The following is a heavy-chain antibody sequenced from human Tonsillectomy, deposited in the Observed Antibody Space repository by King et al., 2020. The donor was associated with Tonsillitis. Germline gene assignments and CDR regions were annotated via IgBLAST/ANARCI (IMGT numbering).Heavy chain of an antibody. CDR2: INPNRGGT. D-gene: IGHD4-11*01. CDR1: GYTFTGYY. J-gene: IGHJ6*02. Sequence: VQLVESGAEVKKPGASVKVSCKASGYTFTGYYMHWVRQAPGQGLEWMGWINPNRGGTNYEQKFKGRVTMTRDTSISTAYMGLSRLRSDDTAVYYCATVTTFYYGMDVWGQGTTVTVSS. V-gene: IGHV1-2*02. CDR3: ATVTTFYYGMDV.